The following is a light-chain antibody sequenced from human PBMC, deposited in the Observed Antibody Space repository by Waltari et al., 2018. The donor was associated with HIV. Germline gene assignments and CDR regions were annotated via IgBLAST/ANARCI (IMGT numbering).Light chain of an antibody. Sequence: TPGQTVTISCSGSSSNIENDNVYWYQQLPGMTPKLLIYKNFLRPSGVPDRFAASKSGTSASLTISGLRSADEADYYCVGWDSSLSAYVFGAGTKVAVL. J-gene: IGLJ1*01. CDR1: SSNIENDN. V-gene: IGLV1-47*01. CDR3: VGWDSSLSAYV. CDR2: KNF.